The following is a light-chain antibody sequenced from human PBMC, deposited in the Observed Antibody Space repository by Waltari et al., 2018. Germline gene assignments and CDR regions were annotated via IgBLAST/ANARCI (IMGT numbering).Light chain of an antibody. CDR1: RSDVGGYNY. J-gene: IGLJ1*01. CDR3: CSYAGSYIYV. CDR2: DVR. V-gene: IGLV2-11*01. Sequence: QSALTQPRSVSGSPGQSVTISCTGTRSDVGGYNYVSWYQQHPGKAPNVMIYDVRQRPSGFPDRFSGSKSDNTASLTISGLQVEDEADYYCCSYAGSYIYVFGSGTKVTVL.